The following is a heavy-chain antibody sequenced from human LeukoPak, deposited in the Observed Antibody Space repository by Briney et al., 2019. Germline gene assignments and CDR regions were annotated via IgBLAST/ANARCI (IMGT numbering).Heavy chain of an antibody. CDR3: ASSSGSYSFDY. CDR2: IYHSGST. J-gene: IGHJ4*02. V-gene: IGHV4-38-2*02. D-gene: IGHD1-26*01. CDR1: GYSISSGYY. Sequence: SETLSLTCTVSGYSISSGYYWGWIRQPPGKGLEWIGSIYHSGSTYYNPSLKSRVTISVDTSKNQFSLKLSSVTAAGTAVYYCASSSGSYSFDYWGQGTLVTVSS.